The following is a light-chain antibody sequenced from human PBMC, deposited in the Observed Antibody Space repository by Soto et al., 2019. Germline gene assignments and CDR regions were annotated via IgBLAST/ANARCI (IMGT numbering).Light chain of an antibody. V-gene: IGLV6-57*02. CDR3: QSYDNTHRGVV. CDR1: SGSIASNY. J-gene: IGLJ2*01. Sequence: NFMLTQPHSVSESPGKTITISCTGSSGSIASNYVQWYQQRPGSAPTTVIYKDNQRPSGVPDRFSGSIDSSSNSASLTISGLKTEDEADYYCQSYDNTHRGVVFGGGTKLTVL. CDR2: KDN.